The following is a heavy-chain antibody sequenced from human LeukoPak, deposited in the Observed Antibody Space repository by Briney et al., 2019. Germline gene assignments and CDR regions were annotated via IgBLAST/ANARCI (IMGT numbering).Heavy chain of an antibody. V-gene: IGHV3-30-3*01. J-gene: IGHJ4*02. D-gene: IGHD3-22*01. CDR3: ARAIPTDYYDGSPPLDY. Sequence: GGSLRLSCAVSGFTFSSYAMHWVRQAPGKGLEWVAVISYDGINEYYTDSVKGRFTISRDNSKNTLYLQVNSLRPEDTAVYYCARAIPTDYYDGSPPLDYRGQGTLVTVSS. CDR2: ISYDGINE. CDR1: GFTFSSYA.